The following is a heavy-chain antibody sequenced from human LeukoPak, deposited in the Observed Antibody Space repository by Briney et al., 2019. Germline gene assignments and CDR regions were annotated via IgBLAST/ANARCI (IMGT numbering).Heavy chain of an antibody. D-gene: IGHD5-18*01. Sequence: SETLSLTCTVSGGSISSSSYYWGWIRQPPGKGLEWIGSIYYSGSTYYNSSLKSRVTISVDTSKNQFSLKLSSVTAADTAVYYCARGHGDTAIFDYWGQGTLVTVSS. CDR2: IYYSGST. CDR3: ARGHGDTAIFDY. J-gene: IGHJ4*02. CDR1: GGSISSSSYY. V-gene: IGHV4-39*07.